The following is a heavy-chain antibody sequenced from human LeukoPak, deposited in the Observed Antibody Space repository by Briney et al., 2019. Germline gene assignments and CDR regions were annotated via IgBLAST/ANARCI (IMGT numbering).Heavy chain of an antibody. CDR2: ISGSGEST. J-gene: IGHJ4*02. CDR1: GFTFSSYA. D-gene: IGHD3-10*01. V-gene: IGHV3-23*01. Sequence: QPGGSVRLSCAASGFTFSSYAMSWVRQAPGKGLEWVSTISGSGESTYYADSVKGRFTISRDNSKNTLYLQMNSLRAEDTAVYYCAKWGSGSYYKGSFDYWGQGTLVTVSS. CDR3: AKWGSGSYYKGSFDY.